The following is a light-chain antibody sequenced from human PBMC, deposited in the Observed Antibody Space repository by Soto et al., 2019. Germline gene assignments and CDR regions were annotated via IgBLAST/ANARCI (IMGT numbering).Light chain of an antibody. J-gene: IGLJ1*01. CDR3: QSYDSSLSGSYA. V-gene: IGLV1-40*01. Sequence: QSVLTQPPSVSGAPGQTVTISCTATSSNIVARVDVHWYQHLPGLAPKLLIYANNIRPSGVPDRFSGSKSGSSAALAISGRQAEDEVDYYLQSYDSSLSGSYAFGTGTKLTVL. CDR1: SSNIVARVD. CDR2: ANN.